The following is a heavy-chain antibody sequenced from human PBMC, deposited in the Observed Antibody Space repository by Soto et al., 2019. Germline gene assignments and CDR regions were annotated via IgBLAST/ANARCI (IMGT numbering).Heavy chain of an antibody. CDR2: IDWDDDK. D-gene: IGHD2-2*01. Sequence: SGPTLVKPTQTLTLTCTFSGFSLSTSGMCVSWIRQPPGKALEWLARIDWDDDKYYSTSLKTRLTISKDTSKNQVVLTMTNMDPVETATYYCARMNVVVPAASNNYYYYYYMDVWGKGTTVTVSS. CDR1: GFSLSTSGMC. CDR3: ARMNVVVPAASNNYYYYYYMDV. J-gene: IGHJ6*03. V-gene: IGHV2-70*11.